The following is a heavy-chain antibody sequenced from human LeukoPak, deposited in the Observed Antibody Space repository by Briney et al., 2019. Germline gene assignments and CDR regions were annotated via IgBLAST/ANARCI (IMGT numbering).Heavy chain of an antibody. CDR2: INAGNGNT. J-gene: IGHJ4*02. Sequence: ASVKVSCKASGYTFASYAMHWVRQAPGQRLEWMGWINAGNGNTKYSQKFQGRVTITRDTSASTAYMELSSLRSEDTAVYYCARDPSWELLGGFDYWGQGTLVTVSP. V-gene: IGHV1-3*01. CDR1: GYTFASYA. CDR3: ARDPSWELLGGFDY. D-gene: IGHD1-26*01.